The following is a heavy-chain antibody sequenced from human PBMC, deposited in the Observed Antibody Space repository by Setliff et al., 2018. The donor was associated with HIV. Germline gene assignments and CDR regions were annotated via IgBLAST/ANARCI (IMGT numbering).Heavy chain of an antibody. D-gene: IGHD6-19*01. Sequence: GSLRLSCAASGFTFSSYWMYWVRQAPGKGLVWVSRINSDGSSTSYADSVKGRFTISRDNSKNTLYLQMNSLRAEDTAVYYCAKDYSSGWFDYWGQGTLVTVSS. V-gene: IGHV3-74*01. CDR1: GFTFSSYW. CDR2: INSDGSST. J-gene: IGHJ4*02. CDR3: AKDYSSGWFDY.